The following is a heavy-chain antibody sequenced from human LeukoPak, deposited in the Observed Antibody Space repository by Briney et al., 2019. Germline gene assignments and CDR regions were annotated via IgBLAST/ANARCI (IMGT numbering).Heavy chain of an antibody. Sequence: SETLSLTCTVSGGSISRYYWSWIRQPPGKGLEWIGSIYYSGSTYYNPSLKSRVTISVDTSKNQFSLKLSSVTAADTAVYYCARHVLSGYLNYWYFDLWGRGTLVTVSS. CDR2: IYYSGST. CDR1: GGSISRYY. V-gene: IGHV4-39*01. J-gene: IGHJ2*01. D-gene: IGHD3-3*01. CDR3: ARHVLSGYLNYWYFDL.